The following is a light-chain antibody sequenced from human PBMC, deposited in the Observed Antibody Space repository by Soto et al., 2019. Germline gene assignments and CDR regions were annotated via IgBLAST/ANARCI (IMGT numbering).Light chain of an antibody. V-gene: IGKV3-20*01. CDR2: DAS. Sequence: EIVLTQSPATLSLSPGERATLSCRASQSISSTYLAWYHQRPGQAPRLLIYDASTRATGSPDRFSGTGSGTDFTLTISGLEPEDLGVYFCQQYGYSPPWTCGQGTKVEI. J-gene: IGKJ1*01. CDR1: QSISSTY. CDR3: QQYGYSPPWT.